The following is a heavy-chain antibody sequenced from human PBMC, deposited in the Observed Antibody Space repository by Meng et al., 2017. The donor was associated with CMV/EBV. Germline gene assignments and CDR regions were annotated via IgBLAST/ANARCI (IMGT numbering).Heavy chain of an antibody. D-gene: IGHD3-22*01. CDR2: INPNSGGT. CDR3: AVTYYYDSSGYPFDY. Sequence: ASVKVSCKASGGTFSSYAISWVRQAPGQGLEWMGWINPNSGGTNYAQKFQGRVTMTRDTSISTAYMELSRLRSDDTAVYYCAVTYYYDSSGYPFDYWGQGTLVTVSS. CDR1: GGTFSSYA. V-gene: IGHV1-2*02. J-gene: IGHJ4*02.